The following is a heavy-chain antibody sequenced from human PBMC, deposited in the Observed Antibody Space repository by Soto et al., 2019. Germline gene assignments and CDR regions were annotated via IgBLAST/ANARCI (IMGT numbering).Heavy chain of an antibody. D-gene: IGHD3-22*01. Sequence: GSLRLSCTASGFTFGDYAMSWFRQAPGKGLEWVGFIRSKAYGGTTEYAASVKGRFTISRDDSKSIAYLQMSSLRAEDTAVYYCVKPPGYYSDSATYYSVWGQGTLVTVSS. CDR3: VKPPGYYSDSATYYSV. CDR2: IRSKAYGGTT. CDR1: GFTFGDYA. J-gene: IGHJ4*02. V-gene: IGHV3-49*03.